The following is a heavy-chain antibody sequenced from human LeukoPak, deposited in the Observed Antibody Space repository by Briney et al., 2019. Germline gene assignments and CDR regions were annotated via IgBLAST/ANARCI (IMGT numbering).Heavy chain of an antibody. D-gene: IGHD5-12*01. CDR3: AREESSGQDWYAFDV. V-gene: IGHV1-2*02. J-gene: IGHJ3*01. CDR1: GFSFTGYY. Sequence: ASVRVSCKASGFSFTGYYVQWLRQAPGQGLEWVGWMYFNSGATRYAPKFQDRVTMTRDTSISTAYMELSSLRADDTAMYFCAREESSGQDWYAFDVWGQETMVTVSS. CDR2: MYFNSGAT.